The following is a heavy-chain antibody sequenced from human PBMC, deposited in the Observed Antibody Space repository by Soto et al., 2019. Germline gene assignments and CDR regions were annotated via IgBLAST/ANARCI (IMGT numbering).Heavy chain of an antibody. Sequence: GGSLRLSCAASGFTFSSSWMHWVRQAPGKGLVWVSRISSDGSSTNYADSVKGRFTISRDNAKNTLYRQMNSLRAEDTAVYYCARPVVYSGYDRVFFDYWGQGTLVTVSS. V-gene: IGHV3-74*01. CDR3: ARPVVYSGYDRVFFDY. CDR2: ISSDGSST. D-gene: IGHD5-12*01. CDR1: GFTFSSSW. J-gene: IGHJ4*02.